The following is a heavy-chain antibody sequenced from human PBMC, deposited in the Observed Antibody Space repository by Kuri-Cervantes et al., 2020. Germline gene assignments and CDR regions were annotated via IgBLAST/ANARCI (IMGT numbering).Heavy chain of an antibody. CDR1: GGSISSGDYY. Sequence: LRLSCTVSGGSISSGDYYWSWIRQPPGKGLEWIGYIYYSGSTYYNPSLKSRVTISVDTSNNQFSLKLSSVTAADTAVYYCARASDRGYDYVWGILGQDYYYYGMDVWGQGTTVTVSS. J-gene: IGHJ6*02. CDR3: ARASDRGYDYVWGILGQDYYYYGMDV. D-gene: IGHD3-16*01. V-gene: IGHV4-30-4*01. CDR2: IYYSGST.